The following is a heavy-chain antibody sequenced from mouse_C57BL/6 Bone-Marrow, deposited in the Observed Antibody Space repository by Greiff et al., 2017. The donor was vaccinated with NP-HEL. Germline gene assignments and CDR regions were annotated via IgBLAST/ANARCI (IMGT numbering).Heavy chain of an antibody. Sequence: EVKLVESGGGLVKPGGSLKLSCAASGFTFSDYGMHWVRQAPEKGLEWVAYISSGSSTIYYADPVKGRFTISRDNAKNTLFLQMTSLRSEDTAMYYCARISYYYARDDWGQGTSVTVSS. V-gene: IGHV5-17*01. CDR1: GFTFSDYG. CDR2: ISSGSSTI. CDR3: ARISYYYARDD. D-gene: IGHD1-1*01. J-gene: IGHJ4*01.